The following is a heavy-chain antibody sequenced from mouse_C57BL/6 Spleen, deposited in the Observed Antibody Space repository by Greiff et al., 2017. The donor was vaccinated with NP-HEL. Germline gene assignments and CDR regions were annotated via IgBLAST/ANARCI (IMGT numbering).Heavy chain of an antibody. CDR1: GSTFTSYW. CDR3: ARFYYSNYEGFAY. D-gene: IGHD2-5*01. Sequence: QVQLQQPGAELVRPGSSVKLSCKASGSTFTSYWMHWVKQRPIQGLEWIGNIDPSDSETHYNQKFKDKATLTVDKSSSTAYMQLSSLTSEDSAVYYCARFYYSNYEGFAYWGQGTLVTVSA. CDR2: IDPSDSET. J-gene: IGHJ3*01. V-gene: IGHV1-52*01.